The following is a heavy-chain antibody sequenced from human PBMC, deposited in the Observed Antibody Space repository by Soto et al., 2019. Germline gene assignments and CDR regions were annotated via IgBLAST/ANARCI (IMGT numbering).Heavy chain of an antibody. J-gene: IGHJ5*01. CDR3: ARGRYCINGRCFPTWFDS. Sequence: PSETLPLTCSVSGDSISNLDYFWAWIRQPPGQALEYIGYIYKSATTYYNPSFESRVAISVDTSKSQFSLNVTSVTAADTAVYFCARGRYCINGRCFPTWFDSWGQGALVTVSS. CDR1: GDSISNLDYF. V-gene: IGHV4-30-4*01. D-gene: IGHD2-8*01. CDR2: IYKSATT.